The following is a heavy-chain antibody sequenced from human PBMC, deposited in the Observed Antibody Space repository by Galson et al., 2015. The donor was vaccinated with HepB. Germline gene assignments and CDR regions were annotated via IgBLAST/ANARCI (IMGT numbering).Heavy chain of an antibody. CDR1: GFTFSSYS. J-gene: IGHJ6*02. D-gene: IGHD3-10*01. CDR2: INSSSSTI. CDR3: ARVGISPYYYYGMDV. V-gene: IGHV3-48*01. Sequence: SLRLSCAASGFTFSSYSMNWVRQAPGKGLEWVSYINSSSSTIQYADSVKGRFTISRDNAKNSLYLQMNSLRAEDTAVYYCARVGISPYYYYGMDVWGQGTTVTVSS.